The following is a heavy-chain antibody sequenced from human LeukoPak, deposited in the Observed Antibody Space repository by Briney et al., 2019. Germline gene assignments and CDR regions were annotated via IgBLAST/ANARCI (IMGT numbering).Heavy chain of an antibody. Sequence: GASVKVSCKASGYTFTGYYMHWVRQAPGQGLEWMGRINPNSGGTNYAQKFQGRVTMTRDTSISTAYMELSRLRSDDTAVYYCARDFVPRGANYYMDVWGKGTTVTVSS. CDR2: INPNSGGT. CDR1: GYTFTGYY. J-gene: IGHJ6*03. D-gene: IGHD3-10*01. V-gene: IGHV1-2*02. CDR3: ARDFVPRGANYYMDV.